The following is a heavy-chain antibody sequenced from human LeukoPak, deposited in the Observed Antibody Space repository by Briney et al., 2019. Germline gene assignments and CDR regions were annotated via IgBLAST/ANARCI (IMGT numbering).Heavy chain of an antibody. D-gene: IGHD4-17*01. CDR1: GFSIKTYS. V-gene: IGHV3-21*01. Sequence: GGSLRLSCAASGFSIKTYSMTWVRQAPGKELEWVSTISSSGGYIYYADSVKGRFTISRDTAKNSLYLQMNSLRVEDTAVYNCARLRDTVTSASDYWGQGTLVTVSS. CDR2: ISSSGGYI. J-gene: IGHJ4*02. CDR3: ARLRDTVTSASDY.